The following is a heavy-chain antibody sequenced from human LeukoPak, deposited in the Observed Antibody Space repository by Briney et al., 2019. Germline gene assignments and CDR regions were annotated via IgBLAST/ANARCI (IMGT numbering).Heavy chain of an antibody. J-gene: IGHJ3*02. CDR1: GYRFTSYC. Sequence: GESLKISCKGSGYRFTSYCIGWVRQMPGKGLEWMGIIYPGDSDTRYSPSFQGQVTISADKSISTAYLQWSSLKASDTAMYYCARLSIAARPGFDDAFDIWGQGTMVTVSS. V-gene: IGHV5-51*01. D-gene: IGHD6-6*01. CDR3: ARLSIAARPGFDDAFDI. CDR2: IYPGDSDT.